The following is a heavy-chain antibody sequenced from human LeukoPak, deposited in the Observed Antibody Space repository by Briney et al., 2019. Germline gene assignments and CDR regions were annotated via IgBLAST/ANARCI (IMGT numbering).Heavy chain of an antibody. J-gene: IGHJ4*02. CDR2: LYTGGNT. D-gene: IGHD7-27*01. Sequence: PGGSLRLSCAASGFTVNSNYMSWVRQAPGKGLEWVSVLYTGGNTLYADSVKGRFTISRDDAKNSLYLQMNSLRAEDTAVYYCASKMGIDYWGQGTLVTVSS. V-gene: IGHV3-53*01. CDR1: GFTVNSNY. CDR3: ASKMGIDY.